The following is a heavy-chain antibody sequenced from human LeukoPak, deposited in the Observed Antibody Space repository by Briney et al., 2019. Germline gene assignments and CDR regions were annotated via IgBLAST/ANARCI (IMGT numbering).Heavy chain of an antibody. Sequence: SVEVSCKASGGTFSSYAISWVRQAPGQGLEWMGRIIPIFGTANYAQKFQGRVTITTDESTSTAHMELSSLRSEDTAAYYCARDTSSSFYWFDPWGQGTLVTVSS. J-gene: IGHJ5*02. CDR1: GGTFSSYA. D-gene: IGHD6-6*01. CDR3: ARDTSSSFYWFDP. V-gene: IGHV1-69*05. CDR2: IIPIFGTA.